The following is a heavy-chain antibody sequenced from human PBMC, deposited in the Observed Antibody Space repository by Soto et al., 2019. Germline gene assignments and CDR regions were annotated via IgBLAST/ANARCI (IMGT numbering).Heavy chain of an antibody. D-gene: IGHD6-19*01. CDR2: ISGSGYGT. CDR3: AKDEDPYSSVCCAGTFDY. J-gene: IGHJ4*02. Sequence: GGSLRLSCAASGFTFSSYAMTWVRQAPGKGLEWVSTISGSGYGTYYADSVKGRFTISRDNSKNTLYLQMNSLRAEDTAVYYCAKDEDPYSSVCCAGTFDYWGQGTLVTVSS. CDR1: GFTFSSYA. V-gene: IGHV3-23*01.